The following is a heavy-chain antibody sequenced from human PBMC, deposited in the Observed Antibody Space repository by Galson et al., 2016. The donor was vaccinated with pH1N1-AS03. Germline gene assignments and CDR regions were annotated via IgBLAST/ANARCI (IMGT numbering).Heavy chain of an antibody. CDR2: ISSSGNYK. CDR1: GFTVSSNY. J-gene: IGHJ3*02. V-gene: IGHV3-21*01. Sequence: SLRLSCAASGFTVSSNYMSWVRQAPGKGLEWVSSISSSGNYKYYADSVKGRFTVSRDNAMNSLYLQMNSLRAEDTALYYCARSRSPDYYDSSTYRPDAFDIWGQGTMVTVSS. CDR3: ARSRSPDYYDSSTYRPDAFDI. D-gene: IGHD3-22*01.